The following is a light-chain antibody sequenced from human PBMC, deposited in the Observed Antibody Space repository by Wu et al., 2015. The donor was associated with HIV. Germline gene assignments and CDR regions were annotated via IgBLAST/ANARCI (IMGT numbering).Light chain of an antibody. J-gene: IGKJ2*03. CDR1: QSVSSSH. CDR3: QQYGSSPYS. V-gene: IGKV3-20*01. CDR2: GAS. Sequence: EIVLTQSPGTLSLSPGERATLSCRASQSVSSSHLAWYQQKPGQAPRLLIYGASSRATGIPDRLSGSGSGTDFTLTISRLEPEDFAVYYCQQYGSSPYSFGQGTKAGDQT.